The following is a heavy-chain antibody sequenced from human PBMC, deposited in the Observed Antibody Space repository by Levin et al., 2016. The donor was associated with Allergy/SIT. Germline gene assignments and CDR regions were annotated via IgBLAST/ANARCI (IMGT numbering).Heavy chain of an antibody. Sequence: WIRQPPGKGLEWIGYIYYSGSTNYNPSLKSRITISVDTSKNQFSLKLSSVTAADTAVYYCARESRDYYDSSGYYFPSYWFDPWGQGTLVTVSS. CDR3: ARESRDYYDSSGYYFPSYWFDP. CDR2: IYYSGST. V-gene: IGHV4-31*02. D-gene: IGHD3-22*01. J-gene: IGHJ5*02.